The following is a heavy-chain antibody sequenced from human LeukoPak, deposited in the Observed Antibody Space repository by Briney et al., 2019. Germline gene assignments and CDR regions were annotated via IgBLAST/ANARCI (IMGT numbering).Heavy chain of an antibody. V-gene: IGHV4-30-2*01. CDR1: GGSISSGVYS. D-gene: IGHD2-2*01. J-gene: IGHJ6*02. Sequence: SQTLSLTCAVSGGSISSGVYSWSWIRQPPGKGLEWIGYIYHSGSTYYNPSLKSRVTISVDRSKNQFSLKLSSVTAADTAVYYCARSRGYCSSTSCHHYGMDVWGQGTTVTVSS. CDR2: IYHSGST. CDR3: ARSRGYCSSTSCHHYGMDV.